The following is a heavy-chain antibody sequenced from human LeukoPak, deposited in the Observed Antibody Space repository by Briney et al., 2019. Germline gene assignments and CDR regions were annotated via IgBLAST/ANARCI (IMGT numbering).Heavy chain of an antibody. CDR1: GFTFSSYS. J-gene: IGHJ4*02. CDR2: ISSSSSYI. Sequence: GGSLRLSWAASGFTFSSYSMNWVRQAPGKGLEWVSSISSSSSYIYYADSVKGRFTISRDNAKNSLYLQMNSLRADHTAMYYCARDSQECSSTRCYNRSDYWGQGTLVTVSS. CDR3: ARDSQECSSTRCYNRSDY. V-gene: IGHV3-21*01. D-gene: IGHD2-2*01.